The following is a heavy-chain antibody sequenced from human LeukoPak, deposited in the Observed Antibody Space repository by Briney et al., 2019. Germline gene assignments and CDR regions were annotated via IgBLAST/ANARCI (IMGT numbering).Heavy chain of an antibody. J-gene: IGHJ4*02. CDR1: GGSISSYY. CDR2: IYYSGST. Sequence: PSETLSLTCTVSGGSISSYYWSWIRQPPGEGLEWIGYIYYSGSTNYNPSLKSRVTISVDTSKNQFSLKLSSVTAADTAVYYCAGHGSGSYYPNDYWGQGTLVTVSS. CDR3: AGHGSGSYYPNDY. V-gene: IGHV4-59*01. D-gene: IGHD3-10*01.